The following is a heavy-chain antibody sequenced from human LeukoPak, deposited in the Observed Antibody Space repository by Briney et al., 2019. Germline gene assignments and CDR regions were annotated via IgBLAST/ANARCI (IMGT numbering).Heavy chain of an antibody. Sequence: PGGSLRPSCAASGFTFSSYAMSWVRQAPGKGLEWVSAISGSGGSTYYADSVKGRFTISRDNSKNTLYLQMNSLRAEDTAVYYCAKSRMEWELSDFDYWGQGTLVTVSS. CDR2: ISGSGGST. D-gene: IGHD1-26*01. CDR1: GFTFSSYA. V-gene: IGHV3-23*01. CDR3: AKSRMEWELSDFDY. J-gene: IGHJ4*02.